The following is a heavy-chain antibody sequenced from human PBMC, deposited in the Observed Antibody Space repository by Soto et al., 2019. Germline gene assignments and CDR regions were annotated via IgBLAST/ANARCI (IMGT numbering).Heavy chain of an antibody. Sequence: QVQLQQWGAGLLKPSETLSLTCAVYGGSFSGYYWSWIRQPPGKGLECIGEINHSGSTNCNPSHKSRVTISVDTSKNQFSLKLSSVTAEDTAVYYCARDARYSSSWYLGYWGQGTLVTVSS. J-gene: IGHJ4*02. CDR2: INHSGST. CDR3: ARDARYSSSWYLGY. V-gene: IGHV4-34*01. D-gene: IGHD6-13*01. CDR1: GGSFSGYY.